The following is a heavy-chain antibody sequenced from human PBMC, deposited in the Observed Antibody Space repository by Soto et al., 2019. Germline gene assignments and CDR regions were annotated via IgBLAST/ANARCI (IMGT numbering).Heavy chain of an antibody. CDR2: IGGSGSAP. D-gene: IGHD2-15*01. J-gene: IGHJ4*02. CDR1: GFTFSSYA. CDR3: AKGGSAYCSGGTCYHPFDY. Sequence: GVLRLSCAASGFTFSSYAMSWVRQAPGKGLEWVSAIGGSGSAPSYADSVKGRFTISRDNSKNTLYLQMDSLRVEDTAVYYCAKGGSAYCSGGTCYHPFDYWGQGTLVTVSS. V-gene: IGHV3-23*01.